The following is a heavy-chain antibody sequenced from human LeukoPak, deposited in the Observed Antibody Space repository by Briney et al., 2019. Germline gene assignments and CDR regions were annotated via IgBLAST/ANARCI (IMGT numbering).Heavy chain of an antibody. V-gene: IGHV3-30-3*01. CDR2: ISYDGSNK. D-gene: IGHD5-18*01. J-gene: IGHJ4*02. CDR1: GFTFSSYA. Sequence: GRALRLSCAASGFTFSSYAMHWVRQAPGKGLEWVAVISYDGSNKYYADSVKGRFTISRDNSKNTMNLQMNSLRAEDTAKYYCARDRSGGSSCEWGGYSYGYYFDYWGQGTLVTVSS. CDR3: ARDRSGGSSCEWGGYSYGYYFDY.